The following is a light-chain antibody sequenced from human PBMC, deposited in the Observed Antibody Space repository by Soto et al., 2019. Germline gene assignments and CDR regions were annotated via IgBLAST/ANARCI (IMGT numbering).Light chain of an antibody. CDR1: QSISSTY. J-gene: IGKJ2*01. V-gene: IGKV3-20*01. Sequence: SVLTQSPGTLSLFPGERATLSCRTSQSISSTYLAWYQQRPGQAPRLLIYAASSRATGIPDRFSGSGSGTDFTLTISRLEPEDFAVYYCQQYFGSLYTFVQGTKLEIK. CDR3: QQYFGSLYT. CDR2: AAS.